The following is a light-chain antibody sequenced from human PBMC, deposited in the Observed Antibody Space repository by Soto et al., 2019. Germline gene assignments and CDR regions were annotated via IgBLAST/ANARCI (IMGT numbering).Light chain of an antibody. CDR1: SSDVGSSNL. J-gene: IGLJ2*01. CDR3: CSYAGSSTSHVV. Sequence: QSALTQPASVSGSPGQSITIYCTGTSSDVGSSNLVSWYQHHPGKAPKRMIYEVSKRPSGVSNRFSGSKSGNTASLTISGLQAEDEADYYCCSYAGSSTSHVVFGGGTKLTVL. V-gene: IGLV2-23*02. CDR2: EVS.